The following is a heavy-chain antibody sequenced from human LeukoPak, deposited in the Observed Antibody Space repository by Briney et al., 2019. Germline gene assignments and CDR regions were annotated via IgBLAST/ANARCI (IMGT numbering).Heavy chain of an antibody. D-gene: IGHD2-2*01. CDR1: GFTFSYYE. Sequence: GGSQRLSCAASGFTFSYYEMNWVRQAPGKGLEWVSYISSSDSTIHYADSVKGRFTISRDNAKNSLYLQMNSLRAEDTAVYYCARDKASAVVPAATFDYWGQGTLVTVSS. J-gene: IGHJ4*02. V-gene: IGHV3-48*03. CDR3: ARDKASAVVPAATFDY. CDR2: ISSSDSTI.